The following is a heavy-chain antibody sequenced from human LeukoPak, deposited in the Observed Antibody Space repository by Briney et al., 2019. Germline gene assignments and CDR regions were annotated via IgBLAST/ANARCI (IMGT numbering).Heavy chain of an antibody. D-gene: IGHD5-24*01. CDR1: GYTFTGYY. Sequence: GASVKVSCKACGYTFTGYYMHWVRQAPGQRLEWRGWINRNSGGTNYEQKFQGRVTVTRDTSISTAYMELSRLTSDDTAVYFCARGLSRSGYNWSPLVDYWGQGTLVTVSS. V-gene: IGHV1-2*02. CDR2: INRNSGGT. J-gene: IGHJ4*02. CDR3: ARGLSRSGYNWSPLVDY.